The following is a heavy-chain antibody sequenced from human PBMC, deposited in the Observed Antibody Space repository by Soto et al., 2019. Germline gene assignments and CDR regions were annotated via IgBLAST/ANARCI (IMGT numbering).Heavy chain of an antibody. V-gene: IGHV3-23*01. CDR3: AKNQGVELVPLATVDWFDP. CDR2: ISGSGFKK. J-gene: IGHJ5*02. CDR1: GFIFENFG. D-gene: IGHD1-26*01. Sequence: GGSLRLSCAASGFIFENFGMSWVRQAPGKGLEWISSISGSGFKKYYADSVKGRFTISRDNSKSSVYLELNNLSAEDTAVYHCAKNQGVELVPLATVDWFDPWGQGSVVTVSS.